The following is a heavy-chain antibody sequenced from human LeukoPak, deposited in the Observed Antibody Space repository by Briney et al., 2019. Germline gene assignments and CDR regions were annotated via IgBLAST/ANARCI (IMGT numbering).Heavy chain of an antibody. Sequence: GGSLRLSCAASGFTFSSYAMSWVRQAPGKGLEWVSAISGSGGSTYYADSVKGRFTISRDNSKNTLYLQMNSLRAEDTAVYYCAKVLIEQQLVLGLDYCGQGTLVTVSS. CDR3: AKVLIEQQLVLGLDY. J-gene: IGHJ4*02. CDR2: ISGSGGST. D-gene: IGHD6-13*01. CDR1: GFTFSSYA. V-gene: IGHV3-23*01.